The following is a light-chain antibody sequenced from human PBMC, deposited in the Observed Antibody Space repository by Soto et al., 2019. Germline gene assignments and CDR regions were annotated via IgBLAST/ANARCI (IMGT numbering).Light chain of an antibody. Sequence: IQMTQSPSPLSASLGDRVALPFGASQSISSWLAWYQQKPGKAPKLLIYKASTLKSGVPSRFSGSGSGTGFTLTISSLQPDDFATYYCQHYNSYSEALGQGTKVDIK. V-gene: IGKV1-5*03. CDR1: QSISSW. J-gene: IGKJ1*01. CDR3: QHYNSYSEA. CDR2: KAS.